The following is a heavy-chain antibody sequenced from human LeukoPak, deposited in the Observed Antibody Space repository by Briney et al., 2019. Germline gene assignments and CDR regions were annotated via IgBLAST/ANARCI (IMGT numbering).Heavy chain of an antibody. J-gene: IGHJ4*02. V-gene: IGHV3-11*04. CDR3: ARDRGYSSSWYWEDY. CDR1: GFTFSDYY. D-gene: IGHD6-13*01. CDR2: ISSSGSTI. Sequence: GGSLTLSCAASGFTFSDYYMSWIRQAPGKGLEWVSYISSSGSTIYYADSVKGRFTISRDNAKNSLYLQMNSLRAEDTAVYYCARDRGYSSSWYWEDYWGQGTLVTVSS.